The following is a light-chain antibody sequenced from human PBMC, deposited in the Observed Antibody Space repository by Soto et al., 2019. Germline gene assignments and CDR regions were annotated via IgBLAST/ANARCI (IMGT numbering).Light chain of an antibody. J-gene: IGLJ2*01. Sequence: QSVLTQPPSASGTPGQRVTISCSGSRCNIGSKTVNWYQQLPGTASNLLIYSNNQRPSGVPDRFSGSKSGTSASLAIIGLQSEEEAGYYCGAWDDSLKCVVFGGGTKLTVL. CDR2: SNN. CDR1: RCNIGSKT. CDR3: GAWDDSLKCVV. V-gene: IGLV1-44*01.